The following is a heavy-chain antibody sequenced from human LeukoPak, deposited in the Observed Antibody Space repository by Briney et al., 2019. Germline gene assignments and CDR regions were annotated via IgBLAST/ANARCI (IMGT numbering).Heavy chain of an antibody. CDR2: INWNGGST. Sequence: PGGSLRLSCGASGFTFDDYGMSWVRQAPGEGLEWVSGINWNGGSTGYADSVKGLFTISRDNAKNSLYLQMNSLRAEDTAGEYCADLGITMIGGVWGKGTTVTISS. J-gene: IGHJ6*04. CDR3: ADLGITMIGGV. D-gene: IGHD3-10*02. CDR1: GFTFDDYG. V-gene: IGHV3-20*04.